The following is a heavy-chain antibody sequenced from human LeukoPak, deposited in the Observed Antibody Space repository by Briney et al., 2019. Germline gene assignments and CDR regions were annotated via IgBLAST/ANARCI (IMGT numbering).Heavy chain of an antibody. CDR3: ARVGRFLEWLPYHDAFAI. V-gene: IGHV4-61*08. J-gene: IGHJ3*02. D-gene: IGHD3-3*01. Sequence: SETLSLTCTVSGGSISSGDYYWSWIRQPPGKGLEWIGYIYYSGSTNYNPSLKSRVTISVGTSKNQFSLKLSSVTAADTAVYYCARVGRFLEWLPYHDAFAIWGQGTMVTVSS. CDR2: IYYSGST. CDR1: GGSISSGDYY.